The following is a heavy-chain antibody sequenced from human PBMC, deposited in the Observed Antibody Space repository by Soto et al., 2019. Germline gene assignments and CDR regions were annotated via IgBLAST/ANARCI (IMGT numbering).Heavy chain of an antibody. CDR1: GFTFSSYW. Sequence: EVQLVESGGGLVQPGGSLRLSCAASGFTFSSYWMSWVRQAPGKGLEWVANIKQDGSEKYYVDSVKGRFTISRDNAKNSLYLQMNSLRAEDTAVYHCARDPPHGSSYFDYWGQGTLVTVSS. CDR2: IKQDGSEK. V-gene: IGHV3-7*01. D-gene: IGHD6-6*01. CDR3: ARDPPHGSSYFDY. J-gene: IGHJ4*02.